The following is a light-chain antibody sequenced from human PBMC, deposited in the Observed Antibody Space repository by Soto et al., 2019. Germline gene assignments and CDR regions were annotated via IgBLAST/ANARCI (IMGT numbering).Light chain of an antibody. V-gene: IGKV3-11*01. CDR1: QSVSSN. CDR3: QQRSSWPSIT. CDR2: DAS. J-gene: IGKJ5*01. Sequence: EIVMTQSPATLSVSPGEIATLSFSASQSVSSNLAWYQQKPGQAPRLLIYDASNRATGIPARFSGSGSGTDFTLTIGNLEPEDFAVYYCQQRSSWPSITFGQGTRLEIK.